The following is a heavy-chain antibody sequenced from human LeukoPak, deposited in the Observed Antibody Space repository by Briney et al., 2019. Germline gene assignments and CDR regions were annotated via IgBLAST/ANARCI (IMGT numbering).Heavy chain of an antibody. CDR2: IWYDGSNK. J-gene: IGHJ4*02. CDR1: GFTFSSYG. D-gene: IGHD2-15*01. CDR3: ARDKGRNVIWTLEY. V-gene: IGHV3-33*01. Sequence: PGRSLRLSCAASGFTFSSYGMHWVRQAPGKGLECVAVIWYDGSNKYNADSVKGRFTISRDNSKNTLYLEMNSLRAEDTAVYYCARDKGRNVIWTLEYWGQGTLVTVSS.